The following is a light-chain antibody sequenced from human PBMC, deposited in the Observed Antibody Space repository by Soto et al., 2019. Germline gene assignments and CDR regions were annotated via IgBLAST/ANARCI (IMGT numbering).Light chain of an antibody. J-gene: IGKJ5*01. CDR1: QSVRSN. CDR3: QQYNNCPPIT. V-gene: IGKV3-15*01. Sequence: EVVMTQSPATLALSPGERVTLPCRASQSVRSNLAWYQQKPGQTPRLLIYGAATRATGIPARFSGSGSGTEYTLTISSLQSEDFAVYYCQQYNNCPPITFGQGTRLEIK. CDR2: GAA.